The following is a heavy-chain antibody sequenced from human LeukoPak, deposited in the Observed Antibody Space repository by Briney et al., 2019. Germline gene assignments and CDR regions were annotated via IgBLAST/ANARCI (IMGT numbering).Heavy chain of an antibody. V-gene: IGHV3-23*01. CDR2: ISGSGGST. D-gene: IGHD3-22*01. Sequence: PGGSLRLSCAASGFTFSSYAVSWVRQAPGKGLEWVSTISGSGGSTYYADSVKGRFTISRDNSKNTLYLQMNSLRAEDTAVYYCATAHSSGHYYVSLGQGTLVTVSS. CDR3: ATAHSSGHYYVS. CDR1: GFTFSSYA. J-gene: IGHJ5*02.